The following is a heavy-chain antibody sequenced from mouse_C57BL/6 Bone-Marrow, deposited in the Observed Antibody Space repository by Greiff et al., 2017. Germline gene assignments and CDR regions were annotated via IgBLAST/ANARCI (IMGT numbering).Heavy chain of an antibody. CDR3: VYCDFAY. J-gene: IGHJ3*01. D-gene: IGHD2-3*01. V-gene: IGHV1-11*01. CDR2: IYPVCGET. Sequence: QVQLQQSGAELASPGASVTLSCTASGYTFTDPFMNWVKQRPGQGLEWIGRIYPVCGETNYNQKFMGKATFSVDRSSSTVDMVLNSLTSEDPAVAYDVYCDFAYWGQGTLVTVSA. CDR1: GYTFTDPF.